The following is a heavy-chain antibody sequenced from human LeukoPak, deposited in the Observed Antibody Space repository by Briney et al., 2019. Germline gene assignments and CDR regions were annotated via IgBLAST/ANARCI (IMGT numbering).Heavy chain of an antibody. V-gene: IGHV3-23*01. CDR3: ANDALGIYAAGGY. CDR2: FSGSGVST. CDR1: GFTFSSNG. J-gene: IGHJ4*02. Sequence: LPGGSLRLSCVASGFTFSSNGMHWVRQAPGKGLEWVSGFSGSGVSTYYADSVKGRFTISRDNSKNTLYLQMNSLRAEDTAIYYCANDALGIYAAGGYWGQGTLVTVSS. D-gene: IGHD6-13*01.